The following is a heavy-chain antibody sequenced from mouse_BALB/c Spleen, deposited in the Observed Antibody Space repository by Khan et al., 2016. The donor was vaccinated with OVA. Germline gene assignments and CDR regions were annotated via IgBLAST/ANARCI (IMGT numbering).Heavy chain of an antibody. CDR2: IYPGSGTT. J-gene: IGHJ3*01. CDR3: AGSYDGAWFAY. D-gene: IGHD1-1*01. V-gene: IGHV1-81*01. Sequence: QVQLQQSGPELVKPGASVTMSCKASGYTVTDYVISWVHQRTGQGLEWIGEIYPGSGTTYYNERFQDKATLTADQSSNTAYMQLSSLTSEDSAVYFCAGSYDGAWFAYWGQGTLVTVSA. CDR1: GYTVTDYV.